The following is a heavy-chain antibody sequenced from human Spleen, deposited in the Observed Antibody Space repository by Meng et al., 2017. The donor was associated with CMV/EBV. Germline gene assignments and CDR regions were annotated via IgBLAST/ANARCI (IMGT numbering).Heavy chain of an antibody. CDR2: INHSGST. J-gene: IGHJ4*02. V-gene: IGHV4-34*01. D-gene: IGHD2-2*01. CDR1: VYS. CDR3: ARADSHIVVVPAAISAGYYFDY. Sequence: VYSWSWLRQPPGKGLEWIGEINHSGSTNYNPSLKSRVTISVDTSKNQFSLKLSSVTAADTAVYYCARADSHIVVVPAAISAGYYFDYWGQGTLVTVSS.